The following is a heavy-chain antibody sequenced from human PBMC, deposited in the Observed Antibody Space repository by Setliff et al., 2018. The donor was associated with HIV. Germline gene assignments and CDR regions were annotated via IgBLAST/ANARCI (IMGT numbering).Heavy chain of an antibody. Sequence: GESLRLSCAASGFTFSSYGMHWVRQAPGKGLEWVAVIWYDGSNKYYADSVKGRFTISRDNSKNTLYLQMNSLRAEDTAVYYCARDLDPDYYDSSQPGYWGQGTLVTVSS. CDR2: IWYDGSNK. J-gene: IGHJ4*02. CDR1: GFTFSSYG. D-gene: IGHD3-22*01. V-gene: IGHV3-33*01. CDR3: ARDLDPDYYDSSQPGY.